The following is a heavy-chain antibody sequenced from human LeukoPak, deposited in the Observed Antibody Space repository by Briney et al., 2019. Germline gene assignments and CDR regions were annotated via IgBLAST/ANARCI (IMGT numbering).Heavy chain of an antibody. Sequence: ASVKVSCKASGYTFTGYYMHWVRQAPGQGLEWMGWINPNSGGTNYAQKFQGRVIMTRDTSISTAYMELSRLRSDDTAVYYCARESIVGATLHAFDIWGQGTMVTVSS. CDR2: INPNSGGT. CDR1: GYTFTGYY. J-gene: IGHJ3*02. CDR3: ARESIVGATLHAFDI. D-gene: IGHD1-26*01. V-gene: IGHV1-2*02.